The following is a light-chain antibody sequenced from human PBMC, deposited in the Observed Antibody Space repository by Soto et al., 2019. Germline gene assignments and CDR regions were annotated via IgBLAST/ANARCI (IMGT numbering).Light chain of an antibody. J-gene: IGLJ2*01. CDR3: QSYDSSLSGYVV. Sequence: QSVLTQPPSVSGAPGQRVTISCTGSSSNIGAGYDVHWYQQLPGTAPKHLIYGNSNRPSGVPDRFSGSKSGTSASLAITGFQAEDEADYYCQSYDSSLSGYVVFGGGTKLTVL. CDR2: GNS. V-gene: IGLV1-40*01. CDR1: SSNIGAGYD.